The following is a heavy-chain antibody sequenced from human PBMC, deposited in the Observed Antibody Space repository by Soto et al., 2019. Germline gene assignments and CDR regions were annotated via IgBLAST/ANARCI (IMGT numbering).Heavy chain of an antibody. V-gene: IGHV3-30-3*01. J-gene: IGHJ6*02. CDR1: GFTFSSYA. D-gene: IGHD6-13*01. Sequence: PGGSLRLSCAASGFTFSSYAMHWVRQAPGKGLEWVAVISYDGSNKYYADSVKGRFTISRDNSKNTLYLQMNSLRAEDTAVYYCARGGSLSSWYYYYYGMDVWGQGTTVTVSS. CDR2: ISYDGSNK. CDR3: ARGGSLSSWYYYYYGMDV.